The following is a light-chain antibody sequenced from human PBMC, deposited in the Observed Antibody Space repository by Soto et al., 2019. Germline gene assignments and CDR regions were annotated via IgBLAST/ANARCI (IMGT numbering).Light chain of an antibody. CDR1: SSNIGAGYD. CDR3: QSYDSSLSGPV. V-gene: IGLV1-40*01. J-gene: IGLJ2*01. Sequence: QSVLTQPPSVSGAPGQTVTISCTGSSSNIGAGYDVHWYQQLPGTAPKLLIYGNSNRPSGVPDRFSGSKSGTSASLAITGLQAEDEADYYCQSYDSSLSGPVFGGGTKLTVL. CDR2: GNS.